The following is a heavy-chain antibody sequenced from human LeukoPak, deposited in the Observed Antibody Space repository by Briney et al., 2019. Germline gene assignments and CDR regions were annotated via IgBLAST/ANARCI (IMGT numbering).Heavy chain of an antibody. V-gene: IGHV4-39*01. CDR3: ARHFRATVTKFDY. Sequence: SETLSLTXTVSGGSISSSSYYWGWIRQPPGKGLEWIGSIYYSGSTYYNPSLKSRVTISVDTSKNQFSLKLSSVTAADTAVYYCARHFRATVTKFDYWGQGTLVTVSS. J-gene: IGHJ4*02. D-gene: IGHD4-17*01. CDR2: IYYSGST. CDR1: GGSISSSSYY.